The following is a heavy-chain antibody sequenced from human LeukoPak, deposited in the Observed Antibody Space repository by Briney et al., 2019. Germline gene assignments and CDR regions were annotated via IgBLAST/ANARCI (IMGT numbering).Heavy chain of an antibody. CDR2: IYYSGST. J-gene: IGHJ4*02. CDR1: GGSMSSYY. V-gene: IGHV4-59*08. D-gene: IGHD5-24*01. Sequence: SETLSLTCTVAGGSMSSYYWSWIRQPPGKGLEWIGYIYYSGSTKYNPSLKSRVTISVDTSKNQFSLKLSSVTAADTAVYYCARGARAGYNFEPFDYWGQGTLVTVSS. CDR3: ARGARAGYNFEPFDY.